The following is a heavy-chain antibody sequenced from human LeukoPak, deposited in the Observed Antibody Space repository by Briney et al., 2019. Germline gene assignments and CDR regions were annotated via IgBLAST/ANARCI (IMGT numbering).Heavy chain of an antibody. V-gene: IGHV3-21*01. D-gene: IGHD1-7*01. J-gene: IGHJ4*02. CDR2: ISSSSSYI. CDR1: GFTFSSYS. Sequence: GGSLRLSCAASGFTFSSYSMNWVRQAPGKGLEWGSSISSSSSYIYYADSVKGRFTISRDNAKNSLYLQMNSLRAEDTAVYYCARVSGTTPPDFDYWGQGTLVTVSS. CDR3: ARVSGTTPPDFDY.